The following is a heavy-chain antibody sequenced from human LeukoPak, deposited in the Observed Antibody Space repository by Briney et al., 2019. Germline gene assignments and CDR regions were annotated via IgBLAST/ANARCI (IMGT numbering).Heavy chain of an antibody. CDR2: MYYSGSA. D-gene: IGHD1-20*01. V-gene: IGHV4-39*07. CDR1: GDSISSTNYY. Sequence: SETLSLTCTVSGDSISSTNYYWGWIRQPPGKGLEWVGTMYYSGSAYYNPSLKSRVTISVDTSKNQFSLRLSSVTAADTALYYCAREAYNWNIDVFDIWGQGTMVTVSS. CDR3: AREAYNWNIDVFDI. J-gene: IGHJ3*02.